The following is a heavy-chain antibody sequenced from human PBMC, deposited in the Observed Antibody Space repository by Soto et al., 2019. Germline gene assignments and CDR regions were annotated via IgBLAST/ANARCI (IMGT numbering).Heavy chain of an antibody. J-gene: IGHJ4*01. V-gene: IGHV1-58*01. CDR3: AADRLRLGAQGCDY. Sequence: QMQLVQSGPEVKKPGTSVMVSCKASGFTFTSSAVKWVRLVRGQRLEWIGWIVVGRGNTNYAQKFQERVTITRDMSISTAYLALSSLRSEDTAVYDWAADRLRLGAQGCDYGGHGTLVTVSS. CDR1: GFTFTSSA. D-gene: IGHD3-16*01. CDR2: IVVGRGNT.